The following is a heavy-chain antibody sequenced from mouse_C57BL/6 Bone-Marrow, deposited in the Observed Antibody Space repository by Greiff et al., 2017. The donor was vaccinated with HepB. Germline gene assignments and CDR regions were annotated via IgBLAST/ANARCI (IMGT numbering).Heavy chain of an antibody. Sequence: EVKVEESGGGLVKPGGSLKLSCAASGFTFSSYAMSWVRQTPEKRLEWVATISDGGSYTYYPDNVKGRFTISRDNAKNNLYLQMSHLKSEDTAMYYCAREAFDVWGTGTTVTVSS. CDR3: AREAFDV. CDR2: ISDGGSYT. CDR1: GFTFSSYA. J-gene: IGHJ1*03. V-gene: IGHV5-4*01.